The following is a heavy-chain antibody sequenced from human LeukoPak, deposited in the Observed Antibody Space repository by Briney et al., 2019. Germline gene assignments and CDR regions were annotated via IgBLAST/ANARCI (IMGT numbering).Heavy chain of an antibody. CDR2: ISSSSSYI. CDR1: GFTFSSYS. D-gene: IGHD1-1*01. CDR3: ASLLGNDARRFDY. V-gene: IGHV3-21*01. J-gene: IGHJ4*02. Sequence: GGSLRLSCAASGFTFSSYSMNWVRRATGKGLEWVSSISSSSSYIYYADSVKGRFTISRDNAKNTPYLQMNSLRAEDTAVYYCASLLGNDARRFDYWGQGTLVTVSS.